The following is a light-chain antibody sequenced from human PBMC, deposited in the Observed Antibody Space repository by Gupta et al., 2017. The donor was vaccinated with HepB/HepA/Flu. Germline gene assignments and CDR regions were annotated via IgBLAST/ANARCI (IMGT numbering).Light chain of an antibody. V-gene: IGKV3-15*01. J-gene: IGKJ4*01. CDR3: QQYKSWPLT. CDR2: GAS. Sequence: EIVMTQSPVTLSVSPGERATLSCRASQSVSSILAWYQQKPGQAPRLLIYGASTRATGIPDRFSGSGSGTEFTLTISSLQSEDFAVYYCQQYKSWPLTFGGGTKVQIK. CDR1: QSVSSI.